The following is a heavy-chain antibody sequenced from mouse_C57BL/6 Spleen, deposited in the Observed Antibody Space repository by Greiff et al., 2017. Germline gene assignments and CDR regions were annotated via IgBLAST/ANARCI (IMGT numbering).Heavy chain of an antibody. J-gene: IGHJ3*01. V-gene: IGHV1-22*01. D-gene: IGHD2-4*01. CDR1: GYTFTDYN. CDR2: INPNNGGT. Sequence: DVQLQESGPELVKPGASVKMSCKASGYTFTDYNMHWVKQSHGKSLEWIGYINPNNGGTSYNQKFKGKATLTVNKSSSTAYMELRSLTSEDSAVYYCARSGDYDDEKAYWGQGTLVTVSA. CDR3: ARSGDYDDEKAY.